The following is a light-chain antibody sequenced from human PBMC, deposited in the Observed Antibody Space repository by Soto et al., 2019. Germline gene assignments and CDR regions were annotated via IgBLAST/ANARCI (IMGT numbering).Light chain of an antibody. Sequence: DIQMTQSPSSVSASVGDRVTITCWASQGVSSWLAWYQQIPGKAPKLLIYAASNLQSGVPSRFNGSGSGTDFTLTISSLQNEDFETYYCQQDNSFPLTLGGGTKVDIK. J-gene: IGKJ4*01. V-gene: IGKV1-12*01. CDR1: QGVSSW. CDR2: AAS. CDR3: QQDNSFPLT.